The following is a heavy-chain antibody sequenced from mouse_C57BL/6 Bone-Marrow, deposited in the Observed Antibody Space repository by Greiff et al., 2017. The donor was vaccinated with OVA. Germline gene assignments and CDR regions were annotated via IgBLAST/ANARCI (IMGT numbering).Heavy chain of an antibody. D-gene: IGHD2-1*01. CDR1: GYTFTSYD. CDR3: ARSPYGNYPPWFAY. J-gene: IGHJ3*01. CDR2: IYPGSGNT. V-gene: IGHV1-84*01. Sequence: QVQLQQSGPELVKPGASVKLSCKASGYTFTSYDINWVKQRPGQGLEWIGWIYPGSGNTKYNEKFKGKATLTVDTSSSTAYMQLSSLTSEDSAVYFCARSPYGNYPPWFAYWGQGTLVTVSA.